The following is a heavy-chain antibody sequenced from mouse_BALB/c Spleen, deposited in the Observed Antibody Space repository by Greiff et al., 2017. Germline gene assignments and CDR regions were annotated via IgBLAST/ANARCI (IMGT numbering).Heavy chain of an antibody. CDR1: GFTFSSYA. J-gene: IGHJ3*01. CDR2: ISDGGSYT. CDR3: ARGPPHYYGSSYWFAY. Sequence: DVKLVESGGGLVKPGGSLKLSCAASGFTFSSYAMSWVRQTPEKRLEWVASISDGGSYTYYPDSVKGRFTISRDNAKNNLYLQMSSLKSEDTAMYYCARGPPHYYGSSYWFAYWGQGTLVTVSA. D-gene: IGHD1-1*01. V-gene: IGHV5-6*03.